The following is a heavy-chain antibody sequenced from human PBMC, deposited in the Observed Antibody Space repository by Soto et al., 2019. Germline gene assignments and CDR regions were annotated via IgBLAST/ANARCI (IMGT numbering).Heavy chain of an antibody. D-gene: IGHD6-19*01. V-gene: IGHV1-69*02. CDR1: GGTFSSYT. CDR3: AATVADDAFDT. Sequence: QVQLVQSGAEVKKPGSSVKVSCKASGGTFSSYTISWVRQAPGQGLEWMGRIIPILGIANYAQKFQGRVTITADKSTSTAYMELSSLRSEDTAVYYCAATVADDAFDTWGQGTMVTVSS. CDR2: IIPILGIA. J-gene: IGHJ3*02.